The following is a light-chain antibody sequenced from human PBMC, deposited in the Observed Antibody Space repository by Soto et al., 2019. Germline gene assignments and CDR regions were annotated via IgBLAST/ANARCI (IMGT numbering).Light chain of an antibody. CDR2: DAF. CDR1: QSVSGY. Sequence: VMTQSPGTLSLSPGDRATLSCWASQSVSGYLAWYQQKLGQPPRLLIYDAFNRAAGIPARFSGSGSGTDFTLTISSLEPEDFAIYYCQHRSDWPITFGQGTRLEIK. CDR3: QHRSDWPIT. V-gene: IGKV3-11*01. J-gene: IGKJ5*01.